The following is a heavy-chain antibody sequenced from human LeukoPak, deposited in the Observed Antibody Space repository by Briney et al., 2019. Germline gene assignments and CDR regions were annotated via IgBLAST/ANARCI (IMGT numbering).Heavy chain of an antibody. CDR3: ARVAAVAGTVIDY. D-gene: IGHD6-19*01. CDR1: GFTFSSYA. CDR2: IKQDGSEK. J-gene: IGHJ4*02. Sequence: GGSLRLSCAASGFTFSSYAMSWVRQAPGKGLEWVANIKQDGSEKYYVDSVKGRFTISRDNAKNSLNLQMNSLRVEDTAVYYCARVAAVAGTVIDYWGQGTLVTVSS. V-gene: IGHV3-7*01.